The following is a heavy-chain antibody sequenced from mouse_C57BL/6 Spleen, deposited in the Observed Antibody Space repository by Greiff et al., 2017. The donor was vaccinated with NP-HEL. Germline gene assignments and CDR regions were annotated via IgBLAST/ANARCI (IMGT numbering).Heavy chain of an antibody. D-gene: IGHD1-1*01. Sequence: QVQLQQSGAELARPGASVKLSCKASGYTFTSSGISWVKQRTGQGLEWIGEIYPRSGNTSYNEKFKGKATLTADKSSSTAYMELRSLTSEDSAVYICARTITTVVAPNWDGGYFDYGGQGTTLTVSS. CDR1: GYTFTSSG. J-gene: IGHJ2*01. CDR2: IYPRSGNT. V-gene: IGHV1-81*01. CDR3: ARTITTVVAPNWDGGYFDY.